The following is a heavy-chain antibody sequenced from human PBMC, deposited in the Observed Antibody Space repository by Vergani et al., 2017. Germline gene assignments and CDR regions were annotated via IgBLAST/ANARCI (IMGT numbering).Heavy chain of an antibody. CDR2: ISGSGGIT. CDR3: PKENPRNGGYVYLYYYHTLVV. CDR1: GFTFNHYA. Sequence: EVQLLESGGDLVQPGGSLRLSCAASGFTFNHYAMNWVRQAPGKGLEWVSGISGSGGITYYAGPVKGRFTISRDSSKNTLYLQLNSLSAGDTAVYYCPKENPRNGGYVYLYYYHTLVVWGKGPTVTVS. D-gene: IGHD5-12*01. J-gene: IGHJ6*04. V-gene: IGHV3-23*01.